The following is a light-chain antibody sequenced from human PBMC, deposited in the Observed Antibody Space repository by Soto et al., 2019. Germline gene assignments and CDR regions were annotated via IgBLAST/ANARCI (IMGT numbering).Light chain of an antibody. CDR3: QQLKRYPLT. V-gene: IGKV1-9*01. CDR2: AAS. CDR1: QDINTY. J-gene: IGKJ4*01. Sequence: IQLTQSPSSLSASVGDRVTITCRASQDINTYLAWYQLQPGKAPKLLVYAASTLQSGVPLRFSGGGSGTDFTLTISSLQPEDLAVYYCQQLKRYPLTFGGGTKVEI.